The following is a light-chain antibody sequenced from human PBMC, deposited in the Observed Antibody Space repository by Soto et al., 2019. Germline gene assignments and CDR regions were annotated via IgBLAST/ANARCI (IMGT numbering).Light chain of an antibody. V-gene: IGKV1-9*01. CDR2: EAS. Sequence: DIQLTQSPSLLSASVGDRFTITCRASHAISTYLAWYQQKPGKAPKLMIYEASTLQSGVPSRFSGSGSGTEFTLTISGLLPEDFATYHCQHLNTLPFAFGQGTRLEI. CDR1: HAISTY. J-gene: IGKJ5*01. CDR3: QHLNTLPFA.